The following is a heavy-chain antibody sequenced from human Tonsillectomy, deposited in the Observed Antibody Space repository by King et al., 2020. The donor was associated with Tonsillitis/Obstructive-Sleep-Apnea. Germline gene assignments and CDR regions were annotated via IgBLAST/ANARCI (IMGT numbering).Heavy chain of an antibody. J-gene: IGHJ4*02. CDR3: ALSTVTTAWFDY. CDR1: GFTVSSNY. V-gene: IGHV3-53*01. Sequence: VQLVESGGGLIQPGGSLRLSCAASGFTVSSNYMSWVRQAPGKGLEWVSVIYSGGSTYYADSVKGRFTISRDNSKNTLYLQINSLRAGDTAVYYCALSTVTTAWFDYWGQGTLVTVSS. D-gene: IGHD4-17*01. CDR2: IYSGGST.